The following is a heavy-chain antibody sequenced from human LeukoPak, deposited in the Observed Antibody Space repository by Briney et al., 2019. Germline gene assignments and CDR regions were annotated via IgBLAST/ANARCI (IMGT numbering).Heavy chain of an antibody. CDR1: GYTFAGHY. CDR3: ARTLYIASAPGGFDY. D-gene: IGHD3-16*01. J-gene: IGHJ4*02. Sequence: ASVKVSCKASGYTFAGHYIHWVRQAPGQGLEWMGWINPKNAATNYAQKFQGRVTMTRDTSTGTVYMEVNALRPDDTAVYYCARTLYIASAPGGFDYWGQGTLVTVSS. CDR2: INPKNAAT. V-gene: IGHV1-2*02.